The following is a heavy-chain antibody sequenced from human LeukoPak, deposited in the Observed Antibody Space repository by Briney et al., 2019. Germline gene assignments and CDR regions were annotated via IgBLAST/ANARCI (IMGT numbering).Heavy chain of an antibody. D-gene: IGHD2-15*01. CDR3: ARDSAQGGSDAFDI. Sequence: GGSLRLSCAASGFTVSSNYMSWVRQAPGKGLEWVSVIYSGGSTYYADSVKGRFTNSRDNSKNTLYLQMNSLRAEDTAVYYCARDSAQGGSDAFDIWGQGTMVTVSS. V-gene: IGHV3-53*01. CDR1: GFTVSSNY. J-gene: IGHJ3*02. CDR2: IYSGGST.